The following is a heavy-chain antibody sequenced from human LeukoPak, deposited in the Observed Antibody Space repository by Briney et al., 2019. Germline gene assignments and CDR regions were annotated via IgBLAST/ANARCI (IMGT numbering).Heavy chain of an antibody. V-gene: IGHV1-2*02. J-gene: IGHJ4*02. CDR2: SNPNSGDT. CDR3: ARAYGSGSYSDQYYFDY. D-gene: IGHD3-10*01. Sequence: ASVKVSCKASAYTFTGYYMHWLRQAPGQGLEWRGWSNPNSGDTHYAEKFQGRVTMTTDTSISTAYMELSRLRSDDTAVYYCARAYGSGSYSDQYYFDYWGQGTLVTVSS. CDR1: AYTFTGYY.